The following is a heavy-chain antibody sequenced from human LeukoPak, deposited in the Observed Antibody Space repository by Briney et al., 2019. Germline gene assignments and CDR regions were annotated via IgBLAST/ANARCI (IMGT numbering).Heavy chain of an antibody. CDR2: ISAYNGNT. D-gene: IGHD1-26*01. CDR3: ARDEIVGAPYY. V-gene: IGHV1-18*04. Sequence: ASVKVSCKASGYTFTGYYMHWVRQAPGQGLEWMGWISAYNGNTNYAQKLQGRVTMTTDTSTSTAYMELRSLRSDDTAVYYCARDEIVGAPYYWGQGTLVTVSS. CDR1: GYTFTGYY. J-gene: IGHJ4*02.